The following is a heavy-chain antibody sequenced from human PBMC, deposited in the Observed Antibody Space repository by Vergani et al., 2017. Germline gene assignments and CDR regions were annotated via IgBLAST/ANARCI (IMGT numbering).Heavy chain of an antibody. D-gene: IGHD3-3*01. J-gene: IGHJ4*02. CDR2: ISAYNGNT. CDR1: GYTFTSYG. V-gene: IGHV1-18*01. CDR3: ARDLPDAYYDFWGGYGY. Sequence: QVQLVQSGAEVKKPGASVKVSCKASGYTFTSYGISWVRQAPGQGLEWMGWISAYNGNTNYAQKLQGRVTMTTDTSTSTAYMGLRSLRSDDTAVYYCARDLPDAYYDFWGGYGYWGQGTLVTVSS.